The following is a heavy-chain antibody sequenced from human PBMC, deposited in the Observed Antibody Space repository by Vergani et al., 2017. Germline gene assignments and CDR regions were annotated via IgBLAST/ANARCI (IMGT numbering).Heavy chain of an antibody. J-gene: IGHJ6*02. CDR1: DSSIMTNPY. CDR3: ARHRGSGGFFPSSYFYGMYV. D-gene: IGHD3-10*01. CDR2: IHHSGDT. Sequence: QVQLQESGPGLVKPSETLTLTCDVSDSSIMTNPYWGWFRQSPGKGLEWIGCIHHSGDTHYNSSLKSRVSISIVSSSKFSLSRTSVTAADTAIYYCARHRGSGGFFPSSYFYGMYVWGHGTTVTVSS. V-gene: IGHV4-38-2*01.